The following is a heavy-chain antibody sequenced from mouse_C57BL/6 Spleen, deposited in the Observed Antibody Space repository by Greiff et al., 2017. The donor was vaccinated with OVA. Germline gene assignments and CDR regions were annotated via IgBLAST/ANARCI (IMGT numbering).Heavy chain of an antibody. Sequence: VQLQQSGPELVKPGASVKISCKASGYTFTDYYMNWVKQSHGKSLEWIGDINPNNGGTSYNQKFKGKATLTVDKSSSTAYMELRSLTSEDSAVYYCAIAAQGFAYWGQGTLVTVSA. V-gene: IGHV1-26*01. CDR1: GYTFTDYY. CDR3: AIAAQGFAY. J-gene: IGHJ3*01. CDR2: INPNNGGT.